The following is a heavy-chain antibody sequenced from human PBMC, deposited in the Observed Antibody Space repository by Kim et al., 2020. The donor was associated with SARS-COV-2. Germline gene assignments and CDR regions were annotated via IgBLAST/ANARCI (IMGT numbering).Heavy chain of an antibody. CDR1: NGSVSSGSYY. CDR2: IYDSGST. CDR3: AETFFRNYYYFDS. Sequence: SETLSLTCTVSNGSVSSGSYYWSWIRQPPGKGLEWIGYIYDSGSTDYNPSLESRVTISVDTPNNQFPLKLRSVTAATTVVYYSAETFFRNYYYFDSLGLG. J-gene: IGHJ4*02. V-gene: IGHV4-61*01. D-gene: IGHD4-4*01.